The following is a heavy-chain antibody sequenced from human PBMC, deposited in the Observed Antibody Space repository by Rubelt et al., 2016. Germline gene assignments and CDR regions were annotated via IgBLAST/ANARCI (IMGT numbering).Heavy chain of an antibody. CDR3: ARQNYHTNGPYYYYYMDV. V-gene: IGHV4-34*01. CDR2: INHGGGR. CDR1: GGSLTGYY. D-gene: IGHD2-8*01. Sequence: QVQLQQWGAGLLKPSETLSLTCGVRGGSLTGYYWSWIRQSPGKGLEWIGEINHGGGRNYNPSLNSRVTLSVDTSNNRFSLCRRSGTAAAYAVHVCARQNYHTNGPYYYYYMDVWGAGTTVSASS. J-gene: IGHJ6*03.